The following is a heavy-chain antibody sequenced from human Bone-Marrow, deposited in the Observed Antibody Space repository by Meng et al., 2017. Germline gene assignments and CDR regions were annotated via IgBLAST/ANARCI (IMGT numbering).Heavy chain of an antibody. CDR3: AKEGEMATIQTFGYYAMDV. CDR1: VYIFPAYF. V-gene: IGHV1-2*02. CDR2: INPQSGGE. J-gene: IGHJ6*02. D-gene: IGHD5-24*01. Sequence: ASVTVSCQASVYIFPAYFIHWVRQAPGQGLECMGWINPQSGGENYAQKFQGRVTLTRDTSIRTAYMDLSRLTSDDTAVYFCAKEGEMATIQTFGYYAMDVWGQGTMVTVSS.